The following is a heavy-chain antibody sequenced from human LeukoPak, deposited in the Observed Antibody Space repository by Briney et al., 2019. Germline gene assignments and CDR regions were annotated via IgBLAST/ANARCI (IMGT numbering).Heavy chain of an antibody. CDR1: GGSFSGYY. CDR3: ARGTLMWFGAKMEYYFDS. D-gene: IGHD3-10*01. V-gene: IGHV4-34*01. CDR2: MYYSGST. J-gene: IGHJ4*02. Sequence: SETLSLTCAVYGGSFSGYYWSWIRQPPGKGLGWIGSMYYSGSTYYNPSLKSRVTISVDTSQNQFSLKVSSVTAADTAVYYCARGTLMWFGAKMEYYFDSWGQGTPLAVSS.